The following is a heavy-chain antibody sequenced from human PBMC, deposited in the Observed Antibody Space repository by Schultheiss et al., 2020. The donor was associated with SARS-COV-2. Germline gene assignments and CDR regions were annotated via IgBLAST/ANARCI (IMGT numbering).Heavy chain of an antibody. J-gene: IGHJ5*02. Sequence: SETLSLTCTVSGGSISSYYWSWIRQPPGKGLEWIGEINHSGSTNYNPSFKSRVTISVDTSKNQFSLRLSSVTAADTAVYYCARHYYDSSGYSTNWFDPWGQGTLVTVSS. D-gene: IGHD3-22*01. CDR1: GGSISSYY. CDR3: ARHYYDSSGYSTNWFDP. V-gene: IGHV4-34*01. CDR2: INHSGST.